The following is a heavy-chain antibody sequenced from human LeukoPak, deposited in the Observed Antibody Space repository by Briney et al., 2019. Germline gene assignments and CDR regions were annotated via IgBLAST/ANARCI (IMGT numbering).Heavy chain of an antibody. CDR3: ARDRGSSGWYEFDY. Sequence: GGSLRLSCAASGFTFSNWEMNWVRQAPGKGLEWVSYISSTGSTIYYADSVKGRFTISRDNAKNSLYLQMNSLRAEDTAVYYCARDRGSSGWYEFDYWGQGTLVTVSS. J-gene: IGHJ4*02. V-gene: IGHV3-48*03. D-gene: IGHD6-19*01. CDR2: ISSTGSTI. CDR1: GFTFSNWE.